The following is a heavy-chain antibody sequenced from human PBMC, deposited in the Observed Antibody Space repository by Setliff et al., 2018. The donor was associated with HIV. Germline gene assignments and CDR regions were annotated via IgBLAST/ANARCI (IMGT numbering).Heavy chain of an antibody. Sequence: PSETLSLTCSVSGGSLQGYYWSWIRQPAGKGLQWIGRIYYVGWSKYNPSLEDRVTMSVDTSKNQFSLNLSSVTAADTAVYYCVRDDYGYNGKGFDYWGPGTLVTVSS. D-gene: IGHD4-17*01. CDR1: GGSLQGYY. CDR2: IYYVGWS. V-gene: IGHV4-4*07. CDR3: VRDDYGYNGKGFDY. J-gene: IGHJ4*02.